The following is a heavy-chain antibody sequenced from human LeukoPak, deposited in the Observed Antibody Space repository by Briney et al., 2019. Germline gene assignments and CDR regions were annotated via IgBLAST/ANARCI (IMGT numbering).Heavy chain of an antibody. V-gene: IGHV1-2*02. CDR2: INPNSGGT. CDR1: GYTFTGYY. Sequence: ASVKVSCKASGYTFTGYYMHWVRQAPGQGLEWMGWINPNSGGTNYAQKFQGRVTMTRDTSISTAYMELSRLRSDDTAVYYCARGVVPAAYYYYYYVDVWGKGTTVTISS. J-gene: IGHJ6*03. CDR3: ARGVVPAAYYYYYYVDV. D-gene: IGHD2-2*01.